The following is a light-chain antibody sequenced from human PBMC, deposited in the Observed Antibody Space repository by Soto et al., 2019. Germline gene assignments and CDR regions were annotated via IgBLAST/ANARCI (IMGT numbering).Light chain of an antibody. CDR3: SSYGGNNNVL. Sequence: QSALTQPASVSGSPGQSITISCTGTSSDVGSYNLVSWYQQHPGKAPKLMIYEGSKRPSGVSNRFSGSKSGNTASLTISGLQAEDEADYYCSSYGGNNNVLFGGGTKVTVL. CDR2: EGS. V-gene: IGLV2-14*02. CDR1: SSDVGSYNL. J-gene: IGLJ2*01.